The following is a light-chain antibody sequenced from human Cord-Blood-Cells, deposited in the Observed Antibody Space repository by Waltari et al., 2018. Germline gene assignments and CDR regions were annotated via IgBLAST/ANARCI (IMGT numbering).Light chain of an antibody. J-gene: IGLJ3*02. V-gene: IGLV2-23*01. CDR3: CSYAGSSTWV. Sequence: QSALTQPASVSGSPGQSITISCTGTSSDVGSYNLVPWYQQHPGKAPKLMIYEGSKMPSGVSNRFSGSKSGNTASLTISGLQAEDEADYYCCSYAGSSTWVFGGGTKLTVL. CDR2: EGS. CDR1: SSDVGSYNL.